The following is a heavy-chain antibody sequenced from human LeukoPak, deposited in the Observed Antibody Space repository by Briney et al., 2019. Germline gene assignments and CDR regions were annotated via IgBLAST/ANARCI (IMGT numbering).Heavy chain of an antibody. V-gene: IGHV3-21*01. CDR2: ISSSSSYI. D-gene: IGHD3-3*01. CDR3: ASEAYYDFWSGSQNNWFDP. CDR1: GFTFSSYS. J-gene: IGHJ5*02. Sequence: GGSLRLSCAASGFTFSSYSMNWVRQALGKGLEWVSSISSSSSYIYYADSVKGRFTISRDNAKNSLYLQMNSLRAEDTAVYYCASEAYYDFWSGSQNNWFDPWGQGTLVTVSS.